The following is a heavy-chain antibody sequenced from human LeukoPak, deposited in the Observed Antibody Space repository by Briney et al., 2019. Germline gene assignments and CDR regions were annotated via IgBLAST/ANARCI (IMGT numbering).Heavy chain of an antibody. V-gene: IGHV1-69*04. CDR2: IIPILGIA. J-gene: IGHJ4*02. CDR1: GGTFSSYA. CDR3: ARSSSTMVRGVPDY. Sequence: SVKVSCKASGGTFSSYAISWVRQAPGQGLEWMGRIIPILGIANYAQKFQGRVTITADKSTSTAYMELSSLRSEDTAVYYCARSSSTMVRGVPDYWGQGTLVTVPS. D-gene: IGHD3-10*01.